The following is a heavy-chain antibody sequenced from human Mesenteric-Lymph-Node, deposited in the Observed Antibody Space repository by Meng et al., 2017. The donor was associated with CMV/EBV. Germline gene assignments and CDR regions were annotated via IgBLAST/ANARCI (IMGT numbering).Heavy chain of an antibody. J-gene: IGHJ4*02. CDR2: IYSGGST. CDR1: GFTVSSNY. D-gene: IGHD1-26*01. Sequence: GESLKISCAASGFTVSSNYMSWVRQAPGKGLEWVSVIYSGGSTYYADSVKGRFTISRDNSKNTLYLQMNSLRAEDTAVYYCARAGAVSVLDYFDSWGQGTLVTVSS. CDR3: ARAGAVSVLDYFDS. V-gene: IGHV3-66*02.